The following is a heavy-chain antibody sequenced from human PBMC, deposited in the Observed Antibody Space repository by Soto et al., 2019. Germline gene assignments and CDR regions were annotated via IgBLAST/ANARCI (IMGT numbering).Heavy chain of an antibody. J-gene: IGHJ6*04. Sequence: GGSMRLSRAASGFNYSGSAMHWDREASEKGLECVGRSRSKANSYATASAVSAKGMFTISRDGSKNPAYRQINSLKTEDATVYFCISLGDGDYLHYYNYYARDVWGKGTTVTVS. V-gene: IGHV3-73*01. CDR2: SRSKANSYAT. D-gene: IGHD4-17*01. CDR1: GFNYSGSA. CDR3: ISLGDGDYLHYYNYYARDV.